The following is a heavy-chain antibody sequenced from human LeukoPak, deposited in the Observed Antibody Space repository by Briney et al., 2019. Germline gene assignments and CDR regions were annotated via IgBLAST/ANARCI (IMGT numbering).Heavy chain of an antibody. D-gene: IGHD2-2*01. V-gene: IGHV3-48*03. CDR1: GLTFSSYE. CDR2: ISSSGSTI. J-gene: IGHJ6*02. CDR3: ARTHCSSTSCHAAERYSYYYGRDV. Sequence: GGSLRLSCAASGLTFSSYEMNWVRQAPGKGLEWVSYISSSGSTIYYTDSVKGRFTISRDNAKNSLYLQMNSLRAEDTAVYYCARTHCSSTSCHAAERYSYYYGRDVWDQVTTVTVSS.